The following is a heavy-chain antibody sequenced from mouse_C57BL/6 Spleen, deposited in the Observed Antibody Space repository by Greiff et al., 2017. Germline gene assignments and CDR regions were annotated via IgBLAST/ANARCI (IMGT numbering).Heavy chain of an antibody. D-gene: IGHD2-3*01. V-gene: IGHV7-1*01. CDR1: GFPFSDYY. CDR2: SRNKANDYTT. J-gene: IGHJ3*01. CDR3: ASDSFYDGSFAY. Sequence: EVKLMEPGGGLVQSGRSLRLSCAPSGFPFSDYYMEWVRQAPGKGLEWIAASRNKANDYTTEYSASVKGRFIVSRDTSQSILYLQMNALRAEDTAIYCCASDSFYDGSFAYWGQGILVTVAA.